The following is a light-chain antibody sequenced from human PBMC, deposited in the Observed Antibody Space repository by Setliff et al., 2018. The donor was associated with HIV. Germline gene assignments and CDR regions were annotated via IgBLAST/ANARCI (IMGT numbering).Light chain of an antibody. CDR2: EVG. J-gene: IGLJ1*01. CDR3: CAYAGTRNYV. Sequence: QSVLTQPASVSGSPGQSITISCTGTSSNVGTYDLVSWYQQYPGKAPQLIIYEVGKRPSGVSNRFSVSKSGNTASLTISGLQTEDEADYYCCAYAGTRNYVFGTGTKVTVL. V-gene: IGLV2-23*02. CDR1: SSNVGTYDL.